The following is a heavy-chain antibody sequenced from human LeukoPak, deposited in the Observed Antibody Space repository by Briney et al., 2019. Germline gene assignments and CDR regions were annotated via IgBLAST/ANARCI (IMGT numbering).Heavy chain of an antibody. CDR3: ARGGGVGAVADHFDY. Sequence: ASVKVSCKAAGYTFTGYYMFWVRQAPGQGLEWMGWISAYNGNTDYAQKLQGRVTMTTDTSTSTAYMELRSLKSDDTAVYYCARGGGVGAVADHFDYWGQGTLVTVSS. CDR1: GYTFTGYY. CDR2: ISAYNGNT. D-gene: IGHD6-19*01. V-gene: IGHV1-18*04. J-gene: IGHJ4*02.